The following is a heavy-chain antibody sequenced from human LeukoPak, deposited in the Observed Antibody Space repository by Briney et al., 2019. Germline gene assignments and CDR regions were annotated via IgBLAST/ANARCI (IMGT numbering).Heavy chain of an antibody. J-gene: IGHJ3*01. CDR1: GFTFSTYG. CDR2: IWYDGSNK. D-gene: IGHD3-10*01. Sequence: PGRSLRLSCAASGFTFSTYGMHWVRQAPGKGLEWVAVIWYDGSNKYYGDSVKGRFTISRDNSQDTLYLQMNSLRAEDTAVYYCARVSGPFDVWGQGTMVTVSS. V-gene: IGHV3-33*01. CDR3: ARVSGPFDV.